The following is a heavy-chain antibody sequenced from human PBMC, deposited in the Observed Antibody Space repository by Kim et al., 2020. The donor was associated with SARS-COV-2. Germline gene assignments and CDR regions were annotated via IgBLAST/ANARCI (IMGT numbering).Heavy chain of an antibody. V-gene: IGHV4-59*01. CDR3: ARGDRVATIFHNYYCMDV. J-gene: IGHJ6*03. Sequence: SETLSLTCTVSGGSISSYYWSWIRQPPGKGLEWIGYIYYSGSTNYNPSLKSRVTISVDTSKNQFSLKLSSVTAADTAVYYCARGDRVATIFHNYYCMDVWGKGTTVTVSS. D-gene: IGHD5-12*01. CDR1: GGSISSYY. CDR2: IYYSGST.